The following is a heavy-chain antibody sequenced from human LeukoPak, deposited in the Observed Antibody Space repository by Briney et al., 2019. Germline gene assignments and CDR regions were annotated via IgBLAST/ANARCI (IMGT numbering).Heavy chain of an antibody. CDR2: IGTAGDT. CDR3: ARGRGPYSGSYSEFDY. D-gene: IGHD1-26*01. CDR1: GFTFSSYD. J-gene: IGHJ4*02. V-gene: IGHV3-13*01. Sequence: GGSLRLSCAASGFTFSSYDMHWVRHATGKGLEWVSAIGTAGDTYYPGSVKGRFTISRENAKNSLYLQMNSLRAGDTAVYYSARGRGPYSGSYSEFDYWGQGTLVTVSS.